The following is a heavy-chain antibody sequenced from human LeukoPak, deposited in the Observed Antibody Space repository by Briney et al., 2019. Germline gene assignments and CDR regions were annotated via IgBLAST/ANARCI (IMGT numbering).Heavy chain of an antibody. CDR2: ISWNSGSI. CDR1: GYTFDDYA. CDR3: ATTNY. V-gene: IGHV3-9*01. J-gene: IGHJ4*02. Sequence: GGALRLSCAASGYTFDDYAMHWVRQAPGKGLEWVSGISWNSGSIGYADSVKGRFTISRDNAKNSLYLQMNSLRAEDTALYYCATTNYWGQGTLVTVSS.